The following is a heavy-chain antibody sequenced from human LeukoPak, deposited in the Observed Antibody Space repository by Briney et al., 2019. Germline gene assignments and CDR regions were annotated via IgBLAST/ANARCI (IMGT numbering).Heavy chain of an antibody. V-gene: IGHV3-53*05. J-gene: IGHJ4*02. CDR3: ARGARDTKGAPIDY. CDR2: IYIAGSR. D-gene: IGHD2-8*01. Sequence: ETLSLTCTVSGGSISSSSYYWGWIRQPPGKGLEWVAVIYIAGSRYHTDAVQGRFSISKDDSKNIVYLQMNSLRPDDTAIYYCARGARDTKGAPIDYWGQGSLVAISS. CDR1: GGSISSSSYY.